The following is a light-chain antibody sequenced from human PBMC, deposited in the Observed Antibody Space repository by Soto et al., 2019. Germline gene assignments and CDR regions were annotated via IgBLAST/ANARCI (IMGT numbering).Light chain of an antibody. Sequence: EIVLTQSPATLSLSPGERATLSCRASQSVSSYLAWYQQKPGQAPRLLIYDASNRATGIPARFSGSGSGTDFTLTIISLEPEDFAVYYCQQRSNWPPSRTFGGGTKVEIK. CDR2: DAS. CDR3: QQRSNWPPSRT. V-gene: IGKV3-11*01. J-gene: IGKJ4*01. CDR1: QSVSSY.